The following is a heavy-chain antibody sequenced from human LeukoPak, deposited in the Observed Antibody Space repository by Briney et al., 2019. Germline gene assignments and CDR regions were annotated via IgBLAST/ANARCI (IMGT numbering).Heavy chain of an antibody. CDR2: ISSDGGDT. Sequence: PGGSLRLSCAASGFTFSSYGMHWVRQAPGKGLEYVSAISSDGGDTYYANSVKGRFTISRDNSKNTLYLQMGSLRAEDMAVYYCARAIHSSGYPPVDYWGQGTLVTVSS. CDR3: ARAIHSSGYPPVDY. V-gene: IGHV3-64*01. J-gene: IGHJ4*02. D-gene: IGHD3-22*01. CDR1: GFTFSSYG.